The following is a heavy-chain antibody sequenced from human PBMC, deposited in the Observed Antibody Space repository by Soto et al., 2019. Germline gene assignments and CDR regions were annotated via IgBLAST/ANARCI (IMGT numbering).Heavy chain of an antibody. CDR1: GYTFTIYY. CDR2: INTSGGSP. D-gene: IGHD2-15*01. CDR3: ARGGRHSDYYYYSGMDV. J-gene: IGHJ6*02. V-gene: IGHV1-46*01. Sequence: GASVKVSCKAFGYTFTIYYIHWVRQAPGQGLEWMGVINTSGGSPTYAQKFQDRVTMTRDTSTSTVYMELSSLRSEDTAVYYCARGGRHSDYYYYSGMDVWGQGTTVAVS.